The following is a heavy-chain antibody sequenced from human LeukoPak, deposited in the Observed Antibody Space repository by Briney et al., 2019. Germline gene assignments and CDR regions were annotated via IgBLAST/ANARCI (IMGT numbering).Heavy chain of an antibody. CDR3: ARVSPLATADDY. J-gene: IGHJ4*02. V-gene: IGHV4-39*07. CDR1: GGSISSSSYY. Sequence: SETLSLTCTVSGGSISSSSYYWGWIRQPPGKGLEWIGEINHSGSTNYNPSLKSRVTISVDTSKNQFSLKLSSVTAADTAVYYCARVSPLATADDYWGQGTLVTVSS. CDR2: INHSGST. D-gene: IGHD1-26*01.